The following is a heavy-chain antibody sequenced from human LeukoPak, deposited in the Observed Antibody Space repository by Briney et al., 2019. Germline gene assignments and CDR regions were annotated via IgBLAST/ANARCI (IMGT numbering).Heavy chain of an antibody. D-gene: IGHD1-26*01. CDR1: GFTFSSYW. CDR2: IKQDGSEK. Sequence: GGSLRLSCAASGFTFSSYWMSWVRQAPGKGLEWVANIKQDGSEKYYVDSVRGRFTISRDNAKNSLYLQMNSLRAEDTAVYYCAREQRSVGATHAFDIWGQGTMVTVSS. V-gene: IGHV3-7*01. J-gene: IGHJ3*02. CDR3: AREQRSVGATHAFDI.